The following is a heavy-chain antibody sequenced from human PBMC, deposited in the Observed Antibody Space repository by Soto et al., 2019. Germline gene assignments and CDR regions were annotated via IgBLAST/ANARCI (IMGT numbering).Heavy chain of an antibody. CDR2: MNPGSGDT. Sequence: RASVKVSCKASGYSFTNNDVRWVRQATGQGLEWMGWMNPGSGDTGYAQKFQGRVTMTRDISIATAYMELSSLRADDTAIYYCARMATFGSLNWCDPWGQGTEVTGSP. V-gene: IGHV1-8*01. J-gene: IGHJ5*02. CDR3: ARMATFGSLNWCDP. D-gene: IGHD3-16*01. CDR1: GYSFTNND.